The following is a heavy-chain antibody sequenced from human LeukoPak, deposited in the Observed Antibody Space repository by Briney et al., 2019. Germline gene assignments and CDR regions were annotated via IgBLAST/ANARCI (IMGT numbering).Heavy chain of an antibody. J-gene: IGHJ6*02. CDR1: GFTFSSYA. CDR3: VKDRGGSPFYGMDV. V-gene: IGHV3-23*01. D-gene: IGHD1-26*01. Sequence: GGSLRLSCAGSGFTFSSYAMSWVRQAPGKGLEWVSTISGSGGAGTYYADSVKGRFTVSRDNSRNTLYLPLNSLRAEDTAVYYCVKDRGGSPFYGMDVWGQGTTVTVSS. CDR2: ISGSGGAGT.